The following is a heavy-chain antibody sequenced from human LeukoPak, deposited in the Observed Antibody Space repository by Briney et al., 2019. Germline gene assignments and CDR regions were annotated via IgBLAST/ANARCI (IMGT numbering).Heavy chain of an antibody. CDR3: ARRIPSTAGFDY. D-gene: IGHD5-18*01. CDR2: INPNSGGT. V-gene: IGHV1-2*04. J-gene: IGHJ4*02. Sequence: ASVKVSCKASGYTFTGYYMHWVRQAPGQGLEWMGWINPNSGGTNYAQKFQGWVTMTRDTSTSTAYMELRSLRPDDTAVYYCARRIPSTAGFDYWGQGTLVTVSS. CDR1: GYTFTGYY.